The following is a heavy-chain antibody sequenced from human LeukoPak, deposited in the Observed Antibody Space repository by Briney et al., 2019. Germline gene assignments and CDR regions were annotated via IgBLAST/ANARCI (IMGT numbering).Heavy chain of an antibody. V-gene: IGHV3-48*03. CDR2: ISSSGRTI. CDR3: VTDMDV. Sequence: GGSLRLSCAASGFTFSSYEMNWVRQAPGKGLEWVSYISSSGRTIHYADSVKGRFSISRDNAKNSLYLQMNSLRAEDTAVYYCVTDMDVWGQGTTVTVSS. J-gene: IGHJ6*02. CDR1: GFTFSSYE.